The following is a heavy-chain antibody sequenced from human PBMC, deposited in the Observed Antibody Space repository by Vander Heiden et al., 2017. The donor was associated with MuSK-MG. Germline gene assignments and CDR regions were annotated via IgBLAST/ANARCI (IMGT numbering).Heavy chain of an antibody. Sequence: QVQLVQSGAEVKKPGASATVSCKASGYTFTASYIHWVRRAPGQGLEWRGGISPNSGGTNYAQKFQDRVTLTRDTSITTAYMELSGLRYDDTAVYYCARVIPDDSDGYNQDFFDYWGQGTLVTVSS. V-gene: IGHV1-2*02. CDR2: ISPNSGGT. J-gene: IGHJ4*02. D-gene: IGHD3-22*01. CDR3: ARVIPDDSDGYNQDFFDY. CDR1: GYTFTASY.